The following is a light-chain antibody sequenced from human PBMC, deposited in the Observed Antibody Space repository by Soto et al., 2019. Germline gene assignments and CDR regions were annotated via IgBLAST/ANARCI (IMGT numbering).Light chain of an antibody. Sequence: DIQMTQSPSSLSASVGDRVTITCRASQGIGSDLNWYQQKPGKAPKRLIQAASNLQSGVPSRFDGSGSGTEFTLTINSLQPEDFATYYCLQFNTYPWTFGQGTKVE. CDR3: LQFNTYPWT. CDR1: QGIGSD. J-gene: IGKJ1*01. CDR2: AAS. V-gene: IGKV1-17*01.